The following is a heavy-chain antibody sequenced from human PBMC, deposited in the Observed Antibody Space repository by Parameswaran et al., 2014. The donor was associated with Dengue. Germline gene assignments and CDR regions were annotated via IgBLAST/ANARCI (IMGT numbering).Heavy chain of an antibody. V-gene: IGHV1-69*04. CDR3: ARVNWGGAFDI. CDR2: IIPILGIA. J-gene: IGHJ3*02. D-gene: IGHD7-27*01. Sequence: SWVRQAPGQGLEWMGRIIPILGIANYAQKFQGRVTITADKSTSTAYMELSSLRSEDTAVYYCARVNWGGAFDIWGQGTMVTVSS.